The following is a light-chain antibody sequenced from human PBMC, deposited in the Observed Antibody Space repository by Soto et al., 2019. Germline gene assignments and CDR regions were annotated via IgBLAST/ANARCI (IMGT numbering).Light chain of an antibody. CDR2: GAS. J-gene: IGKJ4*01. CDR1: QSVNNNY. CDR3: QQHSRSIT. Sequence: EIVLTQSPATLSLSPGERATLSCRASQSVNNNYLAWYQQKPGQSPRLLIYGASIRATAIPDRFSGSGSGTDFTLTISRLEPEDSAVYYCQQHSRSITFGGGTKVDNK. V-gene: IGKV3-20*01.